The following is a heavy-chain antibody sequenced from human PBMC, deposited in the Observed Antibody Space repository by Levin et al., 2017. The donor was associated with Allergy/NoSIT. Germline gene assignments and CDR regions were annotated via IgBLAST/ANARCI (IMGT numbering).Heavy chain of an antibody. D-gene: IGHD1-7*01. V-gene: IGHV3-33*01. J-gene: IGHJ5*02. Sequence: SCGASGFTFSNYGMHWVRQAPGKGLEWVAVIWYDGSNKYYADSVKGRFTISRDNSKNTLYLQMNSLRAEDTAVYYCARAKLQLRHDWFDPWGQGTLVTVSS. CDR1: GFTFSNYG. CDR3: ARAKLQLRHDWFDP. CDR2: IWYDGSNK.